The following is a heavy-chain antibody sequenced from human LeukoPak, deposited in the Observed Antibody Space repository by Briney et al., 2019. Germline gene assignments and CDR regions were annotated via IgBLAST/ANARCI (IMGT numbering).Heavy chain of an antibody. J-gene: IGHJ4*02. CDR2: FDPEDGET. CDR1: GYTLTELS. Sequence: ASVKVSCKVSGYTLTELSMHWVRQAPGKGLEWMGGFDPEDGETIYAQKFQGRVTMTEDTSTDTAYMELSSLRSEDTPVYYCATIVSSGYAYFDYWGQGTLVTVSS. CDR3: ATIVSSGYAYFDY. D-gene: IGHD3-22*01. V-gene: IGHV1-24*01.